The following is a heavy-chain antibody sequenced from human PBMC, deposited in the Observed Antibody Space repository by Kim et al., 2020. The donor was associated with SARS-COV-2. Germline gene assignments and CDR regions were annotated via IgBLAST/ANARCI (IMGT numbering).Heavy chain of an antibody. J-gene: IGHJ3*02. Sequence: YAASVSGRFTISRDNSTITLYLQMHVLSAEDTAVYSCAKLRYFAWRGAFDIWGQGTMVTVSS. CDR3: AKLRYFAWRGAFDI. D-gene: IGHD3-9*01. V-gene: IGHV3-30*02.